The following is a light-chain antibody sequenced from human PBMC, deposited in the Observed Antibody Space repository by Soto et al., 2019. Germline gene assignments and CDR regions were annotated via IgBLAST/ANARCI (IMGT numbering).Light chain of an antibody. J-gene: IGLJ1*01. V-gene: IGLV1-47*01. CDR3: AARDDNLSGPYV. CDR1: ASTIGRNY. Sequence: QSVLTQSPSASGTPGQRVTISCSGSASTIGRNYVYWYQQLPGTAPKLLIYRNSQRPSGVPDRFSGSKSGTSASLAISGLRSEDEADYYCAARDDNLSGPYVFGAGTRSPS. CDR2: RNS.